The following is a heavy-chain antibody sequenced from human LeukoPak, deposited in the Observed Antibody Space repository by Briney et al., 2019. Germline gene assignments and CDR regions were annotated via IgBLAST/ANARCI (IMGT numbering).Heavy chain of an antibody. J-gene: IGHJ4*02. CDR2: IYYSGST. D-gene: IGHD3-9*01. CDR3: ARRGPFDWLYYFDY. CDR1: GGSISSYY. V-gene: IGHV4-59*12. Sequence: SETLSLTCTVSGGSISSYYWSWIRQPPGKGLEWIGYIYYSGSTNYNPSLKSRVTISVDTSKNQFSLKLSSVTAADTAVYYCARRGPFDWLYYFDYWGQGTLVTVSS.